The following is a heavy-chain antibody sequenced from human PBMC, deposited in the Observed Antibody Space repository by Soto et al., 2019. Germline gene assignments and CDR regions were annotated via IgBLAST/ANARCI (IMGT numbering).Heavy chain of an antibody. D-gene: IGHD2-2*01. CDR1: GGSITSGGYY. V-gene: IGHV4-31*03. CDR3: ARLAGYCSGTSCYGYYGMDV. Sequence: SETLSLTCSVSGGSITSGGYYWNWIRQHPGKGLEWIGYIYYGGITYYNPSLKSRITISVDTSKNQFSLKLSSATAADTAMYYCARLAGYCSGTSCYGYYGMDVWGQGTTVTVSS. CDR2: IYYGGIT. J-gene: IGHJ6*02.